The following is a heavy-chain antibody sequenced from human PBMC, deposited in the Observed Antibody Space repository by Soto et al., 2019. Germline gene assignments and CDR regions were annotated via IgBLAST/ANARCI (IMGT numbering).Heavy chain of an antibody. V-gene: IGHV3-30*18. CDR2: ISYDGSNK. CDR1: GFTFSSYG. CDR3: AKVAAAHLPWFDP. J-gene: IGHJ5*02. D-gene: IGHD6-13*01. Sequence: SCAASGFTFSSYGMHWVRQAPGKGLEWVAVISYDGSNKYYADSVKGRFTISRDNSKNTLYLQMNSLRAEDTAVYYCAKVAAAHLPWFDPWGQGTLVTVSS.